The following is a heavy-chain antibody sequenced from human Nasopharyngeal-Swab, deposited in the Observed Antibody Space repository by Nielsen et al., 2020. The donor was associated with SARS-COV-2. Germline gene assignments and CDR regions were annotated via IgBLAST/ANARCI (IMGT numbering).Heavy chain of an antibody. CDR2: ISYDGSNK. V-gene: IGHV3-30-3*01. D-gene: IGHD2-21*02. Sequence: GGSLRLSCAASGFTFSSYAMHWVRQAPGKGLEWVAVISYDGSNKYYADSVKGRFTISRDNSKNTLYLQMNSQRAEDTAVYYCAREKSIDEVRVTAMPYYFDYWGQGTLVTVSS. J-gene: IGHJ4*02. CDR1: GFTFSSYA. CDR3: AREKSIDEVRVTAMPYYFDY.